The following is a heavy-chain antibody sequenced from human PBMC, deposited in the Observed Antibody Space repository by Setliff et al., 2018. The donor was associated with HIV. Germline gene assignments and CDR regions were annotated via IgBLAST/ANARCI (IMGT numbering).Heavy chain of an antibody. CDR2: LYGSGDT. Sequence: PGGSLRLSCAASGFTVSSYYMAWVRQAPGKRPEWVSTLYGSGDTYHADSVKGRFTLSRDTSKNTMYLQMNSLRHEDTALYYCARVLPYNSALDNWGQGTLVTVSS. CDR3: ARVLPYNSALDN. D-gene: IGHD6-25*01. V-gene: IGHV3-66*03. CDR1: GFTVSSYY. J-gene: IGHJ4*02.